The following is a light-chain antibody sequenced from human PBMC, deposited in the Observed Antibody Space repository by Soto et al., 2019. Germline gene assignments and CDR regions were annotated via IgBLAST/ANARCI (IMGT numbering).Light chain of an antibody. J-gene: IGLJ1*01. V-gene: IGLV2-23*02. CDR3: CSYAGSSTFLYV. Sequence: QSALTQPGCVAGSPRQAATISCTVTSSNVGSYNLVSWYQQHPGKAPKLMIYEVSKRPSGVSNRFSGSKSGNTASLTISGLQAEDEADYYCCSYAGSSTFLYVFGTGTKVTVL. CDR2: EVS. CDR1: SSNVGSYNL.